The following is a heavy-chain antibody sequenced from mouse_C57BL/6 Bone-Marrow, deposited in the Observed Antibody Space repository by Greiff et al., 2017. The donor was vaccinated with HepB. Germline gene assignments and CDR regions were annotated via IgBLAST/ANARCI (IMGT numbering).Heavy chain of an antibody. V-gene: IGHV5-9-1*02. CDR2: ISSGGDYI. D-gene: IGHD2-10*01. J-gene: IGHJ2*01. CDR1: GFTFSSYA. Sequence: EVQVVESGEGLVKPGGSLKLSCAASGFTFSSYAMSWVRQTPEKRLEWVAYISSGGDYIYYADTLKGRFTISRDNARNTLYLQMSSLKSEDTAMYYCTRSLLLYYFDYWGQGTTLTVSS. CDR3: TRSLLLYYFDY.